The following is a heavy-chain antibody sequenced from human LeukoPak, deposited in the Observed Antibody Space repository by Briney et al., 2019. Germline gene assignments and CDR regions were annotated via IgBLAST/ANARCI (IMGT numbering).Heavy chain of an antibody. V-gene: IGHV4-39*01. CDR2: IYYSGST. Sequence: PSETLSLTCTVSGASFRTTAYYWAWIRQPPGKRLEWIGSIYYSGSTYYDPSLKSRVTISLDTSKNQFSLNLRSVTAADTAVYYCARHDYDSSDYYDPQNWFDPWGQGTLVTVSS. CDR3: ARHDYDSSDYYDPQNWFDP. D-gene: IGHD3-22*01. J-gene: IGHJ5*02. CDR1: GASFRTTAYY.